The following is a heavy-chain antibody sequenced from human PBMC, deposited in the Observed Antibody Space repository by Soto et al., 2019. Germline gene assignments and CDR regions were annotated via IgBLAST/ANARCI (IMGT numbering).Heavy chain of an antibody. V-gene: IGHV1-2*04. D-gene: IGHD4-17*01. CDR2: INPNSGGT. Sequence: QVQLVQSGAEVKKPGASVKVSCKASGYTFTGYYMHWVRQAPGQGLEWMGWINPNSGGTNYAQKFQGWVTMTRDTSISTAYMELSRLRSDDTAVYYCARWGLYGDLNPAQYYYGMYVWGQGTTVTVSS. CDR1: GYTFTGYY. J-gene: IGHJ6*02. CDR3: ARWGLYGDLNPAQYYYGMYV.